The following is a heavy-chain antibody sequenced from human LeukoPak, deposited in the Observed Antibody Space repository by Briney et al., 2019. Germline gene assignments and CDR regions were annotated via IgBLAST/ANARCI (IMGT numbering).Heavy chain of an antibody. CDR2: ISGSGCST. J-gene: IGHJ5*01. CDR1: GFTLSTFA. D-gene: IGHD2-2*03. V-gene: IGHV3-23*01. CDR3: ARDRGYCRSTSCYSYWFDS. Sequence: GGSLRLSCAASGFTLSTFAMIWVRQPPGKGLDWVSAISGSGCSTYYADSVKGRFTSSRDNSKNTLYLQMNSLRAEDTAVYYCARDRGYCRSTSCYSYWFDSWGQGTLVTVSS.